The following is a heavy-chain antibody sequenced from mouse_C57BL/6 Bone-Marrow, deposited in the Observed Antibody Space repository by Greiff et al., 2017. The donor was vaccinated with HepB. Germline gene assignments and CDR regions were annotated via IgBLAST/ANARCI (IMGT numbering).Heavy chain of an antibody. CDR3: GRHDYYGSCWYFDV. CDR2: ISSGGGST. CDR1: EYEFPSHD. J-gene: IGHJ1*03. V-gene: IGHV5-2*03. D-gene: IGHD1-1*01. Sequence: EVKLVESGGGLVQPGESLKLSCESNEYEFPSHDMSWVRKTPEKRLELVAAISSGGGSTYYPDTMESRFIISSDNTKKTLYLQMSSLRSEDAALYYCGRHDYYGSCWYFDVWGTGTTVTVTS.